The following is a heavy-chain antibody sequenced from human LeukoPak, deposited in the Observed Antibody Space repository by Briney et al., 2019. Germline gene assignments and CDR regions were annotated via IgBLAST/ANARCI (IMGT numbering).Heavy chain of an antibody. V-gene: IGHV3-73*01. D-gene: IGHD5-12*01. J-gene: IGHJ4*02. CDR2: IRSKANSYAT. Sequence: GGSLRLSCAASGFTFSGSAMHWVRQASGKGLEWVGRIRSKANSYATAYAASVKGRVTISRDDSKNTAYLQMNSLKTEDTAVYYCTREGDSGWPPDYWGQGTLVTVSS. CDR1: GFTFSGSA. CDR3: TREGDSGWPPDY.